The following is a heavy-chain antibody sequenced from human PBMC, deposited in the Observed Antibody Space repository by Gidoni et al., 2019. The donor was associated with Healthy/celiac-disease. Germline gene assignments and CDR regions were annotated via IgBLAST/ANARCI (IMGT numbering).Heavy chain of an antibody. CDR2: IGTAGDT. CDR3: ARVGSDYDSSGYYYGAFDI. CDR1: GFTFSSYD. D-gene: IGHD3-22*01. Sequence: EVQLVESGGGLVQPGGSLRLSCAASGFTFSSYDMHWVRQATGKGLEWVSAIGTAGDTYYPGSVKGRFTISRENAKNSLYLQMNSLRAGDTAVYYCARVGSDYDSSGYYYGAFDIWGQGQWSPSLQ. J-gene: IGHJ3*02. V-gene: IGHV3-13*01.